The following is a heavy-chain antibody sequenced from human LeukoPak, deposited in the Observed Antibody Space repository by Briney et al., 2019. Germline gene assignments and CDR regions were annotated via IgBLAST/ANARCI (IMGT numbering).Heavy chain of an antibody. D-gene: IGHD3-22*01. J-gene: IGHJ4*02. CDR2: TSGSGDGT. V-gene: IGHV3-23*01. CDR3: AKLRDFFDSSGQFDY. CDR1: GFTFSSYA. Sequence: PGGSLRLSCAASGFTFSSYAMSWVRQAPGKGLEWVSATSGSGDGTFYADSVKGRFTISRDNSKNTLYLQMNSLRAEDTAIYYCAKLRDFFDSSGQFDYWGQGTLATVSS.